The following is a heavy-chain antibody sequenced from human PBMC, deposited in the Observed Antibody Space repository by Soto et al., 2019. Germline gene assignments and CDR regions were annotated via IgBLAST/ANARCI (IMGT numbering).Heavy chain of an antibody. Sequence: QVQLVQSGAEVKKPGSSVKVCCKASGGIFSTYAISWLRQAPGQGLEWMGGIIPLFGTPNYAQRFQGRVTITADESTSTAYRELSRLRSEDTAVYYCARDRDDYGSGNYYNRIDFWGEGTLVTVSS. J-gene: IGHJ4*02. CDR3: ARDRDDYGSGNYYNRIDF. V-gene: IGHV1-69*01. D-gene: IGHD3-10*01. CDR1: GGIFSTYA. CDR2: IIPLFGTP.